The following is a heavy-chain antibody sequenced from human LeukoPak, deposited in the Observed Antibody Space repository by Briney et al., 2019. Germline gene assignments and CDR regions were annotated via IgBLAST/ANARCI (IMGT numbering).Heavy chain of an antibody. CDR2: ISYDGSNK. V-gene: IGHV3-30*18. Sequence: GGSLRLSCAAYGFTFSSYDMHWVRQAPGKGLEWVAVISYDGSNKYYADSVKGRFTISRDNSKNTLYLQMNSLRAEDTAVYYCAKGQWLVLFPDYWGQGSLVTVSS. J-gene: IGHJ4*02. CDR3: AKGQWLVLFPDY. CDR1: GFTFSSYD. D-gene: IGHD6-19*01.